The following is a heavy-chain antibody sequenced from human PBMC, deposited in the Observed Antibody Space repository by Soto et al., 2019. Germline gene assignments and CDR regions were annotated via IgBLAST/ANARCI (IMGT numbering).Heavy chain of an antibody. V-gene: IGHV3-48*01. D-gene: IGHD3-3*01. CDR3: ARDPLTHYDFWSGDFDY. CDR2: ISSSSSTI. CDR1: GSTFSSYS. J-gene: IGHJ4*02. Sequence: GSLRLSCAASGSTFSSYSMNWVRQAPGKGLEWVSYISSSSSTIYYADSVKGRFTISRDNAKNSLYLQMNSLRAEDTAVYYCARDPLTHYDFWSGDFDYWGQGTLVTVSS.